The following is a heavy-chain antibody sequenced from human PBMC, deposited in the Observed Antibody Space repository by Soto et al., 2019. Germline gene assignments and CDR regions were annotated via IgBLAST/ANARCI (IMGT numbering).Heavy chain of an antibody. CDR1: GYTLTELS. Sequence: KPLWASVKVSCKVSGYTLTELSMHWVRQAPGKGLEWMGGFDPEDGETIYAQKFQGRVTMTEDTSTDTAYMELSSLRSEDTAVYYCATDPVVGATTVDYWGQGTLVTVS. CDR2: FDPEDGET. D-gene: IGHD1-26*01. J-gene: IGHJ4*02. CDR3: ATDPVVGATTVDY. V-gene: IGHV1-24*01.